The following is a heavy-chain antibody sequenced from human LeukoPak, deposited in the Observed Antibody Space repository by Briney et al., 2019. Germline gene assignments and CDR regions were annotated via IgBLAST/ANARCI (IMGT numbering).Heavy chain of an antibody. V-gene: IGHV1-2*02. CDR2: IIPSSGGT. CDR1: GYTFTAYY. D-gene: IGHD2-15*01. CDR3: ARSIRSGGNY. J-gene: IGHJ4*02. Sequence: ASVKVSCKASGYTFTAYYIHWVRQAPGQGPEWMGWIIPSSGGTNYAQKFQGRVTMTRDTSISTAYMEVSRLTSDDTAVYYRARSIRSGGNYWGQGTLVTVSS.